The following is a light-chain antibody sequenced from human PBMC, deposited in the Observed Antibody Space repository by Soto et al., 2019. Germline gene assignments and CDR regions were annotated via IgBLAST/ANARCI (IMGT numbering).Light chain of an antibody. CDR1: QTVDSRY. J-gene: IGKJ4*01. Sequence: EIVLTQSPGTLSLSPGERATLSCRASQTVDSRYLAWYQQKPGQAPGVLIYGSDIRAAGVRDRFSGSGSGTDFTLTISRLEPEDFAVYYCQHYGNSLLTFGGGTKVEIK. V-gene: IGKV3-20*01. CDR3: QHYGNSLLT. CDR2: GSD.